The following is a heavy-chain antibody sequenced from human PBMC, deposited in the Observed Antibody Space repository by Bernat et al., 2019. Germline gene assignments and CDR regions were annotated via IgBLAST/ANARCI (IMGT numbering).Heavy chain of an antibody. Sequence: QLQLQESGPGLVKPSETLSLTCTVSGRSISSSSYYWGWIRQPPGKGLEWIVGIYYSGSTYYNPSLKSRVTISVGTSKNQFSLKLSSVTGAGADVDYCARHGGSSGWNFDYWGQGTLVTVSS. D-gene: IGHD6-19*01. V-gene: IGHV4-39*01. CDR1: GRSISSSSYY. J-gene: IGHJ4*02. CDR3: ARHGGSSGWNFDY. CDR2: IYYSGST.